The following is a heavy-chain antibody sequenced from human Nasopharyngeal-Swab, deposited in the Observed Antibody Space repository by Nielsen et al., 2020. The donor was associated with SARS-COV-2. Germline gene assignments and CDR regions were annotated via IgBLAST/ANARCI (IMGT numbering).Heavy chain of an antibody. J-gene: IGHJ6*02. CDR3: ARDPRGLSSPSGMDV. CDR2: FDPEDGET. CDR1: GYTLTELS. D-gene: IGHD3-16*02. Sequence: ASVKVSCKVSGYTLTELSMHWVRQAPGKGLEWMGGFDPEDGETIYAQKIQGRVTITRDTSASTAYMELSSLRSEDTAVYYCARDPRGLSSPSGMDVWGQGTTVTVSS. V-gene: IGHV1-24*01.